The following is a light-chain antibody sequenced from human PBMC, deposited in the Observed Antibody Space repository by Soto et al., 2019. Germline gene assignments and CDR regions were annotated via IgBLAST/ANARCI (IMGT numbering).Light chain of an antibody. CDR1: SGSIASNY. V-gene: IGLV6-57*03. CDR2: EDN. CDR3: QSYDSSIPWV. J-gene: IGLJ3*02. Sequence: NFMLTQTHSVSESPGKTVTISCTRSSGSIASNYVQWYQQRPGSAPTTVIYEDNQRPSGVPDRFSGSIDSSSNSASLTISGLKTEDEADYYCQSYDSSIPWVFGGGTKLTVL.